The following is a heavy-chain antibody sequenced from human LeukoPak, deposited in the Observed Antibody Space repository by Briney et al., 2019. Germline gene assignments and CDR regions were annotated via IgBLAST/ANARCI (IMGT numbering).Heavy chain of an antibody. CDR2: MYPGDSDI. CDR3: ARMMVRGVRGAFDI. D-gene: IGHD3-10*01. V-gene: IGHV5-51*04. J-gene: IGHJ3*02. CDR1: GYGFTSYW. Sequence: GESLKISCKGSGYGFTSYWIGWVRQMPGKGLEWMGIMYPGDSDIRYSPSFQGQVTISADKPINTAYLQWSSLKASDTAMYYCARMMVRGVRGAFDIWGQGTMVTVSS.